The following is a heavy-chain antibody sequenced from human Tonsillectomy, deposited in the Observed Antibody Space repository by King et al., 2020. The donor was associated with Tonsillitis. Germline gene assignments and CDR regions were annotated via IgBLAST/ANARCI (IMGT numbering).Heavy chain of an antibody. D-gene: IGHD4/OR15-4a*01. J-gene: IGHJ6*03. CDR2: IWYDGSTQ. CDR3: ARVGAAYYYYMDV. Sequence: VQLVESGGGVVQPGRSLRLSCAASGFTFSSYGMHWVRQAPGKGLEWVAAIWYDGSTQYYADSVKGRFTLSRDNSKNALYLQMNTLRAEDTAVYYCARVGAAYYYYMDVWDKGTTVTVSS. V-gene: IGHV3-33*08. CDR1: GFTFSSYG.